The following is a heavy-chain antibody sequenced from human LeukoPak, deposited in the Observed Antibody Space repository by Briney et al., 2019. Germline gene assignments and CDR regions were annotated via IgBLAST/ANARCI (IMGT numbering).Heavy chain of an antibody. CDR2: ISPDEKK. V-gene: IGHV3-33*01. J-gene: IGHJ6*02. Sequence: PGGSLRLSCAASGFIFSSHGMSWVRQAPGKGLEWVAGISPDEKKYYVDAVKGRFTISRDNSKNTLYLEMNSLRAEDTAMYYCARDLSYFSFDDWGQGTTVTVSS. CDR3: ARDLSYFSFDD. CDR1: GFIFSSHG. D-gene: IGHD2-21*01.